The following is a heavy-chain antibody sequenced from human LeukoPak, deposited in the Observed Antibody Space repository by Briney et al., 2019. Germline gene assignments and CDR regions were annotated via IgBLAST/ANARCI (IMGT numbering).Heavy chain of an antibody. Sequence: RRSLRLSCAASGFTFSSYGMHWVRQAPGKGLEWVAVISYDGSNKYYADSVKGRFTISRDNSKNTLYLQMNSLRAEDTAVYYCAKPFGSSSWSFDYWGQGTLVTVSS. CDR1: GFTFSSYG. J-gene: IGHJ4*02. CDR2: ISYDGSNK. V-gene: IGHV3-30*18. D-gene: IGHD6-13*01. CDR3: AKPFGSSSWSFDY.